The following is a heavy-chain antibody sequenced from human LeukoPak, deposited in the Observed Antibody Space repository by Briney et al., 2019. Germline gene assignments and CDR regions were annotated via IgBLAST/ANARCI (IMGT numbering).Heavy chain of an antibody. CDR3: AREPIAAADD. CDR1: GGSISSGGYY. CDR2: IYYSGST. J-gene: IGHJ4*02. Sequence: IPSETLSLTCTVSGGSISSGGYYWSWIRQHPGKGLEWIGYIYYSGSTYYNPSLKSRVTISVDTSKNQFSLKLSSVTDADTAVYYCAREPIAAADDWGQGTLVTVSS. V-gene: IGHV4-31*03. D-gene: IGHD6-13*01.